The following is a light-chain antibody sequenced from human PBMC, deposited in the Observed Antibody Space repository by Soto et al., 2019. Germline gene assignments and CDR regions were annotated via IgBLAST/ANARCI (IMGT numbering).Light chain of an antibody. CDR3: GSYTSSSTLYV. CDR1: SSDVGGSNY. CDR2: DVS. V-gene: IGLV2-14*01. Sequence: QSALTQPASXXXXXXXXXXXXCTGTSSDVGGSNYVSWYQQHPGKAPKLMIXDVSNRPSGVSNRFSGSKSGNTASLTISGLQAEDEADYYCGSYTSSSTLYVFGTGTKVTVL. J-gene: IGLJ1*01.